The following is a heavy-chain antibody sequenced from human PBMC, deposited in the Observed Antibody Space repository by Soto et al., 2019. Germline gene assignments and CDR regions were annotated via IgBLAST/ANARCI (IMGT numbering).Heavy chain of an antibody. Sequence: EVQLLESGGGLVQPGGSLRLSCAASGFTFSSYAMSWVRQAPGKGLEWVSAISGSGGSTYYADSVKGRFTISRDNSKNTVYLQMTSLRAEDTAVYYCAKLPTLSGSYSRIPHQFDYWRQGTLVTVSS. CDR1: GFTFSSYA. CDR2: ISGSGGST. CDR3: AKLPTLSGSYSRIPHQFDY. J-gene: IGHJ4*02. D-gene: IGHD1-26*01. V-gene: IGHV3-23*01.